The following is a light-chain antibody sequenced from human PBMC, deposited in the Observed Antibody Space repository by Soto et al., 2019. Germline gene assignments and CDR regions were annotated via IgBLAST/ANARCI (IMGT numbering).Light chain of an antibody. CDR2: DAS. J-gene: IGKJ4*01. CDR1: QSVSGY. V-gene: IGKV3-11*01. CDR3: QQRSNWPST. Sequence: EIVLTQSPATLSLSPGERATLSCRASQSVSGYLAWYQQKPGQAPRLLMYDASNRATGIPARFSGSGSRTDVTLTISSLEPEDFAVYYCQQRSNWPSTFGGGTKVEIK.